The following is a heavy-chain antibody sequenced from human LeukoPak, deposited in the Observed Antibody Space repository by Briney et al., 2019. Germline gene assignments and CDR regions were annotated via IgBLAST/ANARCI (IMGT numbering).Heavy chain of an antibody. D-gene: IGHD4-11*01. V-gene: IGHV3-21*01. CDR3: ARGPYTDY. J-gene: IGHJ4*02. CDR2: ISSSGSYI. CDR1: GFTFSSYS. Sequence: GGTLRLSCAASGFTFSSYSMNWVRQAPGKGLEWVSSISSSGSYIYYADSVKGRFTISRDNAKNSLSLQMNSLRAEDTAVYYCARGPYTDYWGQGTLVTVSS.